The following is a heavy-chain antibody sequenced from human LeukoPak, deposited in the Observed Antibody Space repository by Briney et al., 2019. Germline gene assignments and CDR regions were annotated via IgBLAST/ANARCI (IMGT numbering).Heavy chain of an antibody. CDR2: IKQDGSEK. D-gene: IGHD5-18*01. CDR3: ARVRAYRYGYIDY. Sequence: GGSLRLSCAAPGFTFSSYGMRWVRQAPGRGLEWVANIKQDGSEKYYVDSVKGRFTISRDNAKNSLYLQMNSLRAADTAVYYGARVRAYRYGYIDYWGQGTLVTVSS. CDR1: GFTFSSYG. J-gene: IGHJ4*02. V-gene: IGHV3-7*01.